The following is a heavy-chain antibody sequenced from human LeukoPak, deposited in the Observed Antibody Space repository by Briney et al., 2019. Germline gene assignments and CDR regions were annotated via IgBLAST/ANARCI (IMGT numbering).Heavy chain of an antibody. CDR1: GFTFSSYG. D-gene: IGHD6-13*01. CDR2: IWYDGSNK. CDR3: AKGRAVAGNLAGY. V-gene: IGHV3-33*06. J-gene: IGHJ4*02. Sequence: PGRSLRLSCAASGFTFSSYGMHWVRQAPGKGLEWVAVIWYDGSNKYYADSVKGRFTISRDNSKNTLYLQMNSLRAEDTAVYYCAKGRAVAGNLAGYWGQGTLVTVSS.